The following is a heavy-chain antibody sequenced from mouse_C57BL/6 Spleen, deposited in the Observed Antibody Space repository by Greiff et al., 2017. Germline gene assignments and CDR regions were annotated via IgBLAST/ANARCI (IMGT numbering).Heavy chain of an antibody. CDR2: ISYDGSN. Sequence: ESGPGLVKPSQSLSLTCSVTGYSITSGYYWNWIRQFPGNKLEWMGYISYDGSNNYNPSLKNRISITRDTSKNQFFLKLNSVTTEDTATYYCARGVITTVVAFLYYFDYWGQGTTLTVSS. D-gene: IGHD1-1*01. CDR1: GYSITSGYY. V-gene: IGHV3-6*01. CDR3: ARGVITTVVAFLYYFDY. J-gene: IGHJ2*01.